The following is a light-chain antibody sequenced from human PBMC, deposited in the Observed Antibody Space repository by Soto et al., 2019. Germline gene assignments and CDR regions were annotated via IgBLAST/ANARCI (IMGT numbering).Light chain of an antibody. CDR2: DVN. CDR1: SSDVGGYNY. Sequence: QSVLTQPASVSGSPGQSITISCTGTSSDVGGYNYVSWYQQHPGNAPKLMIYDVNSRPSGVSNRFSGSKSGNTASLTISGLLAEDEADYYCSSYTSSSALILLGGGTKLTVL. J-gene: IGLJ2*01. V-gene: IGLV2-14*03. CDR3: SSYTSSSALIL.